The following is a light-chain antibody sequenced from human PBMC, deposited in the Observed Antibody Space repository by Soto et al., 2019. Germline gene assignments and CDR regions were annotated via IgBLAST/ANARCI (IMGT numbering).Light chain of an antibody. Sequence: EIVLTQSPGTLSLSPGERATLSCRASQSVINNYLAWYQQKPGQAPSLLIYGASSRATGIPDRFSGSGSGTDFTLTISRLEPEDFAVYSCQQYGSSPVAFGQGTKLEIK. V-gene: IGKV3-20*01. CDR1: QSVINNY. CDR2: GAS. CDR3: QQYGSSPVA. J-gene: IGKJ2*01.